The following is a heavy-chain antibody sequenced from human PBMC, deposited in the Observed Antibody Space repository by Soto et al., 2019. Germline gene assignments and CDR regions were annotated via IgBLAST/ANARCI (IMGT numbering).Heavy chain of an antibody. CDR2: INAGNGNT. J-gene: IGHJ4*02. V-gene: IGHV1-3*01. CDR3: ARIQTYYDFWSGYYPAPYLDY. Sequence: ASVKVSCKDSGYTFTSYAMHWVRQAPGQRLEWMGWINAGNGNTKYSQKFQGRVTITRDTSASTAYMELSSLRSEDTAVYYCARIQTYYDFWSGYYPAPYLDYWGQGTLVTVSS. CDR1: GYTFTSYA. D-gene: IGHD3-3*01.